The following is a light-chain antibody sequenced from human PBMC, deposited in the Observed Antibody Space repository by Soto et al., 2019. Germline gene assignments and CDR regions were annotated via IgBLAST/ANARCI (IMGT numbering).Light chain of an antibody. V-gene: IGKV3-20*01. CDR1: QSVSSSY. CDR3: QQYGSSPS. J-gene: IGKJ3*01. CDR2: GAS. Sequence: EIVLTQSPGTLSLSPGERATLSCRASQSVSSSYLAWYRQRPGQAPRLLIYGASIRATGIPDRFSGSGSGTDFTLTISRREPEDFAVFYCQQYGSSPSFGPGTKVDIK.